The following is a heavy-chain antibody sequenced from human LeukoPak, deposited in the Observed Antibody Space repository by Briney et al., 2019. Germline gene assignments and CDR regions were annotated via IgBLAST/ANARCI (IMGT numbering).Heavy chain of an antibody. CDR2: ISAYNGNT. J-gene: IGHJ4*02. V-gene: IGHV1-18*01. D-gene: IGHD2-2*01. CDR3: ARDGCSSTSCFFDY. Sequence: ASVKVSCKASGYTFTSYDINWVRQAPGQGLEWMGWISAYNGNTNYAQKLQGRVTMTTDTSTSTAYMELRSLRSDDTAVYYCARDGCSSTSCFFDYWGQGTLVTVSS. CDR1: GYTFTSYD.